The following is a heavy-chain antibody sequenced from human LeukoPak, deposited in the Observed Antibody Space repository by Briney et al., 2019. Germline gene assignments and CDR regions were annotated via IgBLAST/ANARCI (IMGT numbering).Heavy chain of an antibody. J-gene: IGHJ6*02. CDR2: INPNSGGT. D-gene: IGHD6-13*01. Sequence: ASVKVSCKASGYTFTGYYMHWVRQAPGQGLEWMGWINPNSGGTNYAQKLQGRVTMTTDTSTSTAYMELRSLRSDDTAVYYCARDPGQQLAYYYYYGMDVWGQGTTVTVSS. CDR3: ARDPGQQLAYYYYYGMDV. V-gene: IGHV1-2*02. CDR1: GYTFTGYY.